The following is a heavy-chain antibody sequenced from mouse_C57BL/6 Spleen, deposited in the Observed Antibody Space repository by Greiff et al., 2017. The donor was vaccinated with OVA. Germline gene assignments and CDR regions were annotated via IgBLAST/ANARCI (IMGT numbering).Heavy chain of an antibody. V-gene: IGHV1-7*01. Sequence: QVQLQQSGAELAKPGASVKLSCKASGYTFTSYWMHWVKQRPGQGLEWIGYINPSSGYTKYNQKFKDKATLTADKSSSTAYMQLSSLTYEDSAVYYGARYYYGSRDYFDYWGQGTTLTVSS. J-gene: IGHJ2*01. CDR3: ARYYYGSRDYFDY. CDR2: INPSSGYT. D-gene: IGHD1-1*01. CDR1: GYTFTSYW.